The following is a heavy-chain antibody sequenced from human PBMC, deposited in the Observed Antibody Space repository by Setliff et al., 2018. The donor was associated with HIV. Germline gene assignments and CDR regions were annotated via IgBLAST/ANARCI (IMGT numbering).Heavy chain of an antibody. Sequence: GGSLRLSCAASGFTFSSYSMNWVRQAPGKGLVWVSRINSDGSSTSYADSVKGRFTISRDNAKNTLYLQMSSLRAEDTAVYYCARSGVDIVVLPAAINYYYYMDVWGKGTPVTVSS. CDR2: INSDGSST. CDR3: ARSGVDIVVLPAAINYYYYMDV. J-gene: IGHJ6*03. V-gene: IGHV3-74*01. CDR1: GFTFSSYS. D-gene: IGHD2-2*02.